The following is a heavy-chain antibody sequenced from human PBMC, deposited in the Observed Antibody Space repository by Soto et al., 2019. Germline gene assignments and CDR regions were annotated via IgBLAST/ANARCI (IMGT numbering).Heavy chain of an antibody. Sequence: QVHLVESGGGVVQTGRSLRLSCAASGFTFSNYALHWVRQAPGKGLEWVSVISYDGNNKYFEASVKGRFTLSRDNSKNTLYLQMNSLGPEGTAVYYCARALYCTSTSCYIAVSVLGMDVWGQGTTVTVSS. D-gene: IGHD2-2*02. V-gene: IGHV3-30-3*01. CDR3: ARALYCTSTSCYIAVSVLGMDV. CDR1: GFTFSNYA. CDR2: ISYDGNNK. J-gene: IGHJ6*02.